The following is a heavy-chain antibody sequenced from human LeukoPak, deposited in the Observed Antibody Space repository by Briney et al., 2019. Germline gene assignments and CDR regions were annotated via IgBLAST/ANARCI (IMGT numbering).Heavy chain of an antibody. V-gene: IGHV4-4*09. Sequence: PSETLSLTCAVYGGSFSGYYWSWIRQPPGKGLEWIGYIYTSGSTNYNPSLKSRVTISVDTSKNQFSLKLSSVTAADTAVYYCARWGGVVVPAWGQGTLVTVSS. CDR3: ARWGGVVVPA. CDR1: GGSFSGYY. CDR2: IYTSGST. D-gene: IGHD2-2*01. J-gene: IGHJ4*02.